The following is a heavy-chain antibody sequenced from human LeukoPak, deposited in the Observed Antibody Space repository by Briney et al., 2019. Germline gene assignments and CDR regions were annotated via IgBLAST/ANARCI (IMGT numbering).Heavy chain of an antibody. Sequence: ASVKVSCKVSGYTLTELSMHWVRQAPGKGLEWMGGFDPQHGETIYTRRFQGRVTMTEDTSTNTAYMELSSLRSEDTAVYYCATVFPKLWFGELLRYKWFDPWGQGTLVTVSS. D-gene: IGHD3-10*01. V-gene: IGHV1-24*01. CDR3: ATVFPKLWFGELLRYKWFDP. CDR2: FDPQHGET. J-gene: IGHJ5*02. CDR1: GYTLTELS.